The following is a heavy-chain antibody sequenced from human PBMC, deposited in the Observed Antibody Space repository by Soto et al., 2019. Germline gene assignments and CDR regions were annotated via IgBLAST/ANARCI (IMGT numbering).Heavy chain of an antibody. J-gene: IGHJ6*02. D-gene: IGHD4-17*01. CDR3: ARDTVTTTFDVMRGMDV. V-gene: IGHV4-31*03. CDR2: IYYSGST. Sequence: NPSETLSLTCTVSGGSISSGGYYWIWIRQHPGKGLEWIGYIYYSGSTYYNPSLKSRVTISVDTSKNQFSLKLSSVTAADTAVYYCARDTVTTTFDVMRGMDVWGQGTTVTVSS. CDR1: GGSISSGGYY.